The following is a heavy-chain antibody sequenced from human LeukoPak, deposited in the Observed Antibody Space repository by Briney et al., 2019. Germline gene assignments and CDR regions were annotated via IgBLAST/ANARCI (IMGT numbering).Heavy chain of an antibody. J-gene: IGHJ4*02. CDR3: PRQKRRGSSSSGHFDY. Sequence: GESLKISCKGSGYSFTSYWIGWVRQMPGKGLEWMGIIYPGDSDTRYSPSFQGQVTISADKSIGTAYLQWSSLKASDTAMYYCPRQKRRGSSSSGHFDYWGQGTLVTVSS. D-gene: IGHD6-6*01. V-gene: IGHV5-51*01. CDR1: GYSFTSYW. CDR2: IYPGDSDT.